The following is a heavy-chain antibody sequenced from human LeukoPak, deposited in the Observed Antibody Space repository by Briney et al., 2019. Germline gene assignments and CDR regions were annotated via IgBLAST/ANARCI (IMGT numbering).Heavy chain of an antibody. Sequence: KPSETLSLTCAVYGGSFSGYYWSWIRQPPGKGLEWIGEINHSGNTNHNPSLKSRVTISVDTSKNQFSLKLSSVTAADTAVYYCARRGSSTSCYTLWGQGTLVTVSS. D-gene: IGHD2-2*02. CDR1: GGSFSGYY. V-gene: IGHV4-34*01. J-gene: IGHJ4*02. CDR2: INHSGNT. CDR3: ARRGSSTSCYTL.